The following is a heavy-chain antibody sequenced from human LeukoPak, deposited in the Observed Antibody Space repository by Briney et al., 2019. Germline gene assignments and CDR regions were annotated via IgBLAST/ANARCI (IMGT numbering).Heavy chain of an antibody. Sequence: SETLSLTCAVYGGSFSGYYWSWIRQPPGKGLEWIGEINHSGSTNYNPSLKSRVTISVDTSKNQFSLKLSSVTAADTAVYYCAREGSSWYPNWFDPWGQGTLVTVSS. CDR3: AREGSSWYPNWFDP. V-gene: IGHV4-34*01. CDR2: INHSGST. CDR1: GGSFSGYY. D-gene: IGHD6-13*01. J-gene: IGHJ5*02.